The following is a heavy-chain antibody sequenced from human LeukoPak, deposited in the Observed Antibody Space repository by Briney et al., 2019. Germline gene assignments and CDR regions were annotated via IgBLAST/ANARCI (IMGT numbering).Heavy chain of an antibody. Sequence: SETLSLTCTVSGGSISSSSYYWIWIRQPPGKGLEWIGSIYYTGSTYYNPSLKSRVTISVDTSKNQFSLRLTSVTAADTAVYYCARDQDGYSRFDYWGQGTLVTVSS. D-gene: IGHD5-24*01. J-gene: IGHJ4*02. CDR1: GGSISSSSYY. V-gene: IGHV4-39*07. CDR3: ARDQDGYSRFDY. CDR2: IYYTGST.